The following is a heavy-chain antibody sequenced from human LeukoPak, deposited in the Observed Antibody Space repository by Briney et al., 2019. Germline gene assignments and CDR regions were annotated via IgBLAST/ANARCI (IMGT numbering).Heavy chain of an antibody. J-gene: IGHJ3*02. CDR3: AKASTLLLWFGEFDAFDI. D-gene: IGHD3-10*01. CDR2: ISGSGGST. Sequence: GGSLRLSCAASGFTFSSYAMSWVRQAPGKGLEWVSAISGSGGSTYYADSVKGRFTISRDNSKNTLYLQMNSLRAEDTAVYYCAKASTLLLWFGEFDAFDIWGQGTMVTVSS. CDR1: GFTFSSYA. V-gene: IGHV3-23*01.